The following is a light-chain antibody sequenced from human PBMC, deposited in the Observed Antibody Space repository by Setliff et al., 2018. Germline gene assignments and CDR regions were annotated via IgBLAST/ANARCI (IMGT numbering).Light chain of an antibody. CDR3: TSYTASFTYV. CDR2: DVT. V-gene: IGLV2-11*01. J-gene: IGLJ1*01. CDR1: SSDVGGYNY. Sequence: QSVLTQPRSVSGSPGQSVTISCTGTSSDVGGYNYVSWYQQHPGKAPKLMIYDVTKRPSGVPDRFSGSKSGNTASLTISGLQAEDEADYYCTSYTASFTYVFGTGTKGTVL.